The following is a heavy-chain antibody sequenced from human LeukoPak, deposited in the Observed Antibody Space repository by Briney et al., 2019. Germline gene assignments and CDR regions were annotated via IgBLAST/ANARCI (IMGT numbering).Heavy chain of an antibody. V-gene: IGHV3-23*01. CDR3: AKDKYGITIFGVVTDY. D-gene: IGHD3-3*01. CDR1: GFTFSSYA. CDR2: ISGSGGST. J-gene: IGHJ4*02. Sequence: QPGGSLRLSCAASGFTFSSYAMSWVRQAPGKGLEWVSAISGSGGSTYYADSVKGRFTISRDNSKNTLYLQMNGLRAEDTAVYYCAKDKYGITIFGVVTDYWGQGTLVTVSS.